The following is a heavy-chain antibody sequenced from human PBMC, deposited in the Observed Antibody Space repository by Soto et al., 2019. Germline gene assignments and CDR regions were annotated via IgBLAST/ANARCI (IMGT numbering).Heavy chain of an antibody. CDR2: IWYDGSNK. Sequence: XGSLRLSCAASGFTFSSYGIHWVRQAPGKGLEWVAVIWYDGSNKYYADSVKGRFTISRDNSKNTLYLQMNSLRAEDTAVYYCAATYYDFWSGYPYGMDVWGQGTTVTVSS. V-gene: IGHV3-33*01. D-gene: IGHD3-3*01. CDR3: AATYYDFWSGYPYGMDV. CDR1: GFTFSSYG. J-gene: IGHJ6*02.